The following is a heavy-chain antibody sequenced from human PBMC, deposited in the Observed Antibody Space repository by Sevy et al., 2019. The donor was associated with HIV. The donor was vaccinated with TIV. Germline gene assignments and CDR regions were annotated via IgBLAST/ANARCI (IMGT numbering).Heavy chain of an antibody. CDR2: ISRSSSTI. Sequence: GGSLRLSCAASGFTFSSYSMNWVRQAPGKGLEWVSYISRSSSTIYYADSVKGRFTISRDNAKNSLYLQMNSLRDEDTAVYYCARERKMYGISGYYFHFDYWGQGTLVTVSS. J-gene: IGHJ4*02. V-gene: IGHV3-48*02. CDR3: ARERKMYGISGYYFHFDY. D-gene: IGHD3-22*01. CDR1: GFTFSSYS.